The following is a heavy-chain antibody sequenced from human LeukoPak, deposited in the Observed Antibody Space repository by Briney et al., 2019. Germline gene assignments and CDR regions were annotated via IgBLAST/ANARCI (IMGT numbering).Heavy chain of an antibody. V-gene: IGHV4-34*01. J-gene: IGHJ3*02. CDR1: GGSFSGYY. D-gene: IGHD2-15*01. CDR2: INHSGST. Sequence: SETLSLTCAVYGGSFSGYYWSWSRQPPGKGLEWIGEINHSGSTNYNPSLKSRVTISVDTSKNQFSLKLSSVTAADTAVYYCARDRYCSGGSCTHHAFDIWGQGTMVTVSS. CDR3: ARDRYCSGGSCTHHAFDI.